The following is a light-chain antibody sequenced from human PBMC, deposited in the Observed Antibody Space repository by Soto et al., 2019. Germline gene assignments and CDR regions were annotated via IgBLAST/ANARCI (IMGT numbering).Light chain of an antibody. J-gene: IGKJ1*01. CDR3: QQYSSTFWT. CDR1: QSISSSY. Sequence: EIVLTQSPGTLSLSPGERTTLSCRASQSISSSYLAWYQQKPGQAPRLLVNGASSRATGIPDRFSGSGSGTDFTRTISRLEPEDFALYYCQQYSSTFWTLGQGTKVEIK. CDR2: GAS. V-gene: IGKV3-20*01.